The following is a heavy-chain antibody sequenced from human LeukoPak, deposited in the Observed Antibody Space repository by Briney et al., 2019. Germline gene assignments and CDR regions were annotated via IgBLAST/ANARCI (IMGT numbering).Heavy chain of an antibody. Sequence: SVKVSCKASGGTFSSYAISWVRQAPGQGLEWMGGIIPIFGTANYAQKFQGRVTITADESTSTAYMELSSLRSEDTAVYYCARWTVEQQLISYSYYGMDVWGQGTTVTVSS. CDR2: IIPIFGTA. CDR3: ARWTVEQQLISYSYYGMDV. CDR1: GGTFSSYA. V-gene: IGHV1-69*13. D-gene: IGHD6-13*01. J-gene: IGHJ6*02.